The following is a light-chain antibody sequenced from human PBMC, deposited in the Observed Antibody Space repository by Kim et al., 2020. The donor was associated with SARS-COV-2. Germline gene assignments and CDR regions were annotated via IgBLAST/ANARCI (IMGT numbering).Light chain of an antibody. J-gene: IGKJ2*02. V-gene: IGKV1-39*01. Sequence: DIQMTQSPSSLSASVGDRVTLTCRASQTISSYLNWYQQKPGKAPKLLIYSASSLQSGVPSKFSASGSGTDFSLTISSLQPEDFATYFCQQTYSYPRTFGQGTKLE. CDR3: QQTYSYPRT. CDR2: SAS. CDR1: QTISSY.